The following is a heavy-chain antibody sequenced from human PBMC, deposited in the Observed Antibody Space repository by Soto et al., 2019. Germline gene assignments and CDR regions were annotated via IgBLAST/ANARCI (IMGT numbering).Heavy chain of an antibody. CDR3: ATHSSNWGHFDS. J-gene: IGHJ4*02. CDR2: ITSTSSYT. D-gene: IGHD6-13*01. Sequence: QVQLVESGGGLVKSGGSLRLSCAASGFIFSDYYMSWIRQAPGKGLEWVSYITSTSSYTNYADSVKGRFTISRDNAKNSLYLQMNSLRAEDTAVYYCATHSSNWGHFDSWGQGTLVTVSS. CDR1: GFIFSDYY. V-gene: IGHV3-11*05.